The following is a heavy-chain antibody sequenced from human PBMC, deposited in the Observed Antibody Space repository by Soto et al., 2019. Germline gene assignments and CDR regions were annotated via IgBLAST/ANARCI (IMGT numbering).Heavy chain of an antibody. D-gene: IGHD1-7*01. Sequence: ASVKVSCKASGGTFSSYAISWVRQAPGQGLEWMGGIIPIFGTANYAQKFQGRVTITADESTSTAYIELSSLRSEDTAVYYCARAQLGLELLDHDAFDIWGQGTMVTVSS. J-gene: IGHJ3*02. CDR2: IIPIFGTA. V-gene: IGHV1-69*13. CDR1: GGTFSSYA. CDR3: ARAQLGLELLDHDAFDI.